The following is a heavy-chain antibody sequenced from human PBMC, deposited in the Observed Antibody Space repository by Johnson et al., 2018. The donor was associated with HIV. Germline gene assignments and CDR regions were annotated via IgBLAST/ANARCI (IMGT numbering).Heavy chain of an antibody. J-gene: IGHJ3*02. CDR1: GFTFSSYW. Sequence: VQLVESGGGLVQPGGSLRLSCAASGFTFSSYWMHWVRQAPGKGLVWVSRINSDGSSTSYADSVKGGFTISRDNSKNTLYLQRNSLRAEDTAVYYCARDILEYSSSVPDAFDIWGQGTMVTVSS. V-gene: IGHV3-74*01. CDR2: INSDGSST. CDR3: ARDILEYSSSVPDAFDI. D-gene: IGHD6-6*01.